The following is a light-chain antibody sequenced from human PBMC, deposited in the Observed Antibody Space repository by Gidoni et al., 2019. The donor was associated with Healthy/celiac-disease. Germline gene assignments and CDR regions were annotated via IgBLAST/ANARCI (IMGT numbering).Light chain of an antibody. J-gene: IGKJ3*01. CDR2: WAS. Sequence: DIVMTQSPAPLAVSVGGGATITCKSSQSVIYSSNNKNYLAWYQQKPVQPPKLLIDWASTRESEVADRCSGSGWGTDYTRIISSLQDEEEVVYYCQQYGMTPPVTFGHGTKVEIK. V-gene: IGKV4-1*01. CDR3: QQYGMTPPVT. CDR1: QSVIYSSNNKNY.